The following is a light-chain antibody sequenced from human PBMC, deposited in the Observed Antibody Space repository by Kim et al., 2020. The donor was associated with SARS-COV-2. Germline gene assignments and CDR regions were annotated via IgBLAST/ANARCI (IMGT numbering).Light chain of an antibody. J-gene: IGKJ1*01. CDR3: QQYSSYPWT. CDR2: KAS. CDR1: QSITIW. V-gene: IGKV1-5*03. Sequence: DIQMTQSPSTLSASVGDRVTITCRASQSITIWLAWYQQKPGKVPNLLIHKASDLESGVPSRFSGSGSGTEFTLTIGSLQPDDSATYYCQQYSSYPWTFGQGTKVDIK.